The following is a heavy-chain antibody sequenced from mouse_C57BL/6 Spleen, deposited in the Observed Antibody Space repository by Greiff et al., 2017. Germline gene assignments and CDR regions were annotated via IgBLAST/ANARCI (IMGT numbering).Heavy chain of an antibody. CDR3: ARGIYYYGSSYSMDY. Sequence: QVHVKQPGAELVRPGSSVKLSCKASGYTFTSYWMHWVKQRPIQGLEWIGNIDPSDSETHYNQKFKDKATLTVDKSSSTAYMQLSSLTSEDSAVYYCARGIYYYGSSYSMDYWGQGTSVTVSS. J-gene: IGHJ4*01. CDR1: GYTFTSYW. V-gene: IGHV1-52*01. CDR2: IDPSDSET. D-gene: IGHD1-1*01.